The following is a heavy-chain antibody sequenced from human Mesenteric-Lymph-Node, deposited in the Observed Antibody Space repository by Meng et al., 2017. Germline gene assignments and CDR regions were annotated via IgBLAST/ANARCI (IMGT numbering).Heavy chain of an antibody. CDR1: GFIFTKYA. J-gene: IGHJ3*02. Sequence: GESLKISCVASGFIFTKYAMSWVRQAPGKGLEWVSVISGSGFNKYYADSVKGRFTISRDDSKNTLYLQMNSLRVEDTAVYYCARDSVVVTAITPDAFDIWGQGTMVTVSS. V-gene: IGHV3-23*01. CDR2: ISGSGFNK. CDR3: ARDSVVVTAITPDAFDI. D-gene: IGHD2-21*02.